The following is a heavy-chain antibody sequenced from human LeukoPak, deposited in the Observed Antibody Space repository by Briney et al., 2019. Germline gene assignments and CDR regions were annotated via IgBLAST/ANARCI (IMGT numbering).Heavy chain of an antibody. D-gene: IGHD3-3*01. CDR2: IYYSGST. V-gene: IGHV4-39*01. CDR1: GGSISSSSYY. J-gene: IGHJ6*03. Sequence: SETLSLTCTVSGGSISSSSYYWGWIRQPPGKGLEWIGSIYYSGSTYYNPSLKSRVTISVDTSKNQFSLKLSSVTAADTAVYYCARQSAIFALHYYYMDVWGKGTTVTVSS. CDR3: ARQSAIFALHYYYMDV.